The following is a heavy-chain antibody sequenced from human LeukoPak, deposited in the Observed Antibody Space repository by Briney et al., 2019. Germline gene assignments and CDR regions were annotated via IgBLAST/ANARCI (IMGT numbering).Heavy chain of an antibody. CDR1: GFTFSSYG. D-gene: IGHD5-24*01. Sequence: GGSLRLSCAASGFTFSSYGMHWVRQAPGKGLEWVAFIRYDGSNKYYADSVKGRFTISRDNSKNTLYLQMNSLRAEDTAVYYCARAPSRGLQLGPFDYWGQGTLVTVSS. CDR2: IRYDGSNK. V-gene: IGHV3-30*02. J-gene: IGHJ4*02. CDR3: ARAPSRGLQLGPFDY.